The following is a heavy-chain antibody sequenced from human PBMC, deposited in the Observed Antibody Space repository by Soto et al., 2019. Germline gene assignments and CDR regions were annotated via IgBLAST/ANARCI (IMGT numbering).Heavy chain of an antibody. D-gene: IGHD2-2*01. Sequence: SETLSLTCAVSGDSISSNHWWNWVRQPPGKGLEWVGEIWPSGDTNYSPSLEGRVTVSLDKSQNQFSLRFTSVTAADTAVYYCARDEGHCSITNCCPFAYWGQVILVTFSS. CDR1: GDSISSNHW. CDR3: ARDEGHCSITNCCPFAY. CDR2: IWPSGDT. J-gene: IGHJ4*02. V-gene: IGHV4-4*02.